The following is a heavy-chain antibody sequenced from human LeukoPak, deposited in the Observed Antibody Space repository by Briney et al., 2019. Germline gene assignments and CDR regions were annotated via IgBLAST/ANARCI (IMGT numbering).Heavy chain of an antibody. V-gene: IGHV4-31*03. CDR3: ARATVVTPFLWFDP. CDR1: GGSISSGVYY. CDR2: IYYSGST. D-gene: IGHD4-23*01. Sequence: SQTLSLTCTVSGGSISSGVYYWSWIRQHPGKGLEWIGYIYYSGSTYYNSSLKSRVTISVDTSKNQFSLKLSSVTAADTAVYYCARATVVTPFLWFDPWGQGTLVTASS. J-gene: IGHJ5*02.